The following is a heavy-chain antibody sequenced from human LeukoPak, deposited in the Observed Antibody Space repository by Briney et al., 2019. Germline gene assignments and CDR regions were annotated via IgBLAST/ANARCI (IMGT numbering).Heavy chain of an antibody. CDR2: IYTSGST. D-gene: IGHD6-13*01. V-gene: IGHV4-61*02. CDR1: GGSITSGSYY. J-gene: IGHJ4*02. Sequence: SETLSLTCTVSGGSITSGSYYWTWIRQPAGKGLEWIGRIYTSGSTTYNPSLKSRVIISVDTSKNQLSLKLGSVTAADTAVYYCARYGYSSSAFDYWGQGTLVTVSS. CDR3: ARYGYSSSAFDY.